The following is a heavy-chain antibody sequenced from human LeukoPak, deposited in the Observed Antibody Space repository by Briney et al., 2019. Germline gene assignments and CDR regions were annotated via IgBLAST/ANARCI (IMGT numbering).Heavy chain of an antibody. CDR2: MNPNSGNT. V-gene: IGHV1-8*01. CDR1: GYIFTSYD. J-gene: IGHJ4*02. D-gene: IGHD4-17*01. CDR3: AREDYGGNSVGF. Sequence: ASVKVSCKASGYIFTSYDINWVRQATGQGLEWMGWMNPNSGNTGYAQKFQGRVTMTRNTSISTAYMELSSLRSEDTAVYYCAREDYGGNSVGFWGQGTLVTVSS.